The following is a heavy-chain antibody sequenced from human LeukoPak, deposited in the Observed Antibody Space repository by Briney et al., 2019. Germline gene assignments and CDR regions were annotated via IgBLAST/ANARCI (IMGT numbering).Heavy chain of an antibody. Sequence: GRSLRLSCAASGFTFSSYVMHWVRQAPGKELEWVAVISYDGSNTYYADSVKGRFTISRDNTKKTVSLQMNSLRAEDTAVYYCARAPLRRFGEPSTLDYWGQGTLVNVSS. D-gene: IGHD3-10*01. CDR1: GFTFSSYV. CDR2: ISYDGSNT. V-gene: IGHV3-30*01. J-gene: IGHJ4*02. CDR3: ARAPLRRFGEPSTLDY.